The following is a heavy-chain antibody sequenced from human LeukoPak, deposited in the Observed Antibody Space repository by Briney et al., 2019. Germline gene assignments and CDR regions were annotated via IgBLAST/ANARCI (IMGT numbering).Heavy chain of an antibody. CDR1: GFTFSNYV. CDR2: ISGSGGST. CDR3: AKTELPIAAADV. D-gene: IGHD6-13*01. V-gene: IGHV3-23*01. Sequence: PGGSLRLSCAASGFTFSNYVMSWVRQAPGKGLEWVSAISGSGGSTYYADSVKGRFTISRDNSKNTLYLQMNSLRAEDTAVYYCAKTELPIAAADVWGQGTLVTVSS. J-gene: IGHJ4*02.